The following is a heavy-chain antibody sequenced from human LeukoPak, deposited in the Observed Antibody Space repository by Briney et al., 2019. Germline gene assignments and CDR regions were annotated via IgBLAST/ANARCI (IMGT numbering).Heavy chain of an antibody. V-gene: IGHV4-34*01. CDR1: GGSFSGYY. D-gene: IGHD2-21*02. CDR2: INHSGST. J-gene: IGHJ4*02. Sequence: PSETLSLTCAVYGGSFSGYYWSWIRQPPGKGLEWIGEINHSGSTNYNPSLKSRVTISVDTSKNQFSLKLSSVTAADTAVYYCARGLLPQSHDYWGQGTLVTVSS. CDR3: ARGLLPQSHDY.